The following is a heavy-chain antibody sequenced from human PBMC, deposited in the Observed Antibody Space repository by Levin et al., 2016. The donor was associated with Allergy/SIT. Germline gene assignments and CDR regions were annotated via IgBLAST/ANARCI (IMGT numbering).Heavy chain of an antibody. CDR3: ARDPYDISDHYLFGAFDI. CDR2: INRDGTGN. J-gene: IGHJ3*02. V-gene: IGHV3-7*03. CDR1: GFTFSDFW. Sequence: GESLKISCGASGFTFSDFWMSWVRQAPGKGLEWVANINRDGTGNEYVDSVKGRFTISRDNGKNLLYLQMNSLRVEDTALYYCARDPYDISDHYLFGAFDIWGQGAMVTVSA. D-gene: IGHD3-22*01.